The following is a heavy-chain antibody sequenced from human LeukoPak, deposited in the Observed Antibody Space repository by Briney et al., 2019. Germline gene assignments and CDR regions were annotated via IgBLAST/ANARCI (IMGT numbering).Heavy chain of an antibody. Sequence: GGSLRLSCAASGFTFDDYAMHWVRQAPGKGLEWVSHISWNSGSITYVDSVKGRFTISRDNAKNSLYLQMNSLRAEDTAVYYCARVGRRGIVVVITNYFDYWGQGTLVTVSS. J-gene: IGHJ4*02. D-gene: IGHD3-22*01. CDR2: ISWNSGSI. V-gene: IGHV3-9*01. CDR3: ARVGRRGIVVVITNYFDY. CDR1: GFTFDDYA.